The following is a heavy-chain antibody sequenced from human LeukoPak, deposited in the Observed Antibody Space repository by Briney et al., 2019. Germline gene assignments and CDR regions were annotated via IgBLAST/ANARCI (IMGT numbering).Heavy chain of an antibody. Sequence: GGSLRLSCAASGFTFNSYEMIWVRQAPGKGLEWVSSISGSGRTIYIADSVRGRFNISRDSAKNSLYLHMNTLRVEDTALYYCARGGGSITMTHWGQGTLVTVSS. CDR1: GFTFNSYE. V-gene: IGHV3-48*03. CDR2: ISGSGRTI. D-gene: IGHD3-22*01. J-gene: IGHJ4*02. CDR3: ARGGGSITMTH.